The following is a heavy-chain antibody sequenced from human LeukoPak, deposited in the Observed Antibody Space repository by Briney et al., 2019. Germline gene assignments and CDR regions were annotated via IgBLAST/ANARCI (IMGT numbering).Heavy chain of an antibody. CDR2: ISYDGSNK. Sequence: GGSLRPSCAASGVTFSSYAMYWVRQAPGKGLDWVAVISYDGSNKYYADSVKGRFTISRDNSKNTLYLQMNSLRAEDTAMYFCATGYSAWSFGYWGQGTLVTVSS. CDR3: ATGYSAWSFGY. CDR1: GVTFSSYA. D-gene: IGHD6-19*01. V-gene: IGHV3-30-3*01. J-gene: IGHJ4*02.